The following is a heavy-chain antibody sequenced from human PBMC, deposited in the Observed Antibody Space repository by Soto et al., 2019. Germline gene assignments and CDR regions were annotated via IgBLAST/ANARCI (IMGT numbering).Heavy chain of an antibody. J-gene: IGHJ4*02. Sequence: PSETLSLTCAVSGGSISNSNFYWGWIRQPPGKGLEWIGTFYYSGSTYYNPSLKSRVTISVDTSKSQFSLKLSSVTAADTAVYYCARLVVVASSSSLYPGFFDSWGQGTLVTVSS. D-gene: IGHD2-15*01. CDR2: FYYSGST. V-gene: IGHV4-39*01. CDR1: GGSISNSNFY. CDR3: ARLVVVASSSSLYPGFFDS.